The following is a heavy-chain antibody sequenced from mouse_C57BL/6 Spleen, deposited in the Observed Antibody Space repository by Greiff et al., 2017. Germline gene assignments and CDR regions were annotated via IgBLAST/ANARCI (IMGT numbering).Heavy chain of an antibody. J-gene: IGHJ3*01. Sequence: QVQLKQPGAELVRPGSSVKLSCKASGYTFTSYWMHWVKQRPIQGLEWIGNIDPSDSETHYNQKFKDKATLTVDKSSSTAYMQLSSLTSEDSAVYYCASGPSGGFAYWGQGTLVTVSA. CDR1: GYTFTSYW. CDR3: ASGPSGGFAY. D-gene: IGHD1-3*01. CDR2: IDPSDSET. V-gene: IGHV1-52*01.